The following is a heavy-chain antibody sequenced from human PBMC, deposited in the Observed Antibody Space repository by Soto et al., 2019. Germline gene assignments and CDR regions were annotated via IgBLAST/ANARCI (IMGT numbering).Heavy chain of an antibody. J-gene: IGHJ4*02. CDR3: ARVRFLEWSCDY. D-gene: IGHD3-3*01. Sequence: GPSVKVSCKASGYTFTNYAIHWVRQAPGQRLEWMGGINVGNSDTEYSQKFRRRVTITRDTSATTAYMELSSLRSEDTAVYFCARVRFLEWSCDYWGQGTPVTVSS. CDR1: GYTFTNYA. CDR2: INVGNSDT. V-gene: IGHV1-3*01.